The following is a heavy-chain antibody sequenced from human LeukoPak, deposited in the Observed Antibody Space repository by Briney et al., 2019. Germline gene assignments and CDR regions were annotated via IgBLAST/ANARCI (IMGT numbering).Heavy chain of an antibody. CDR2: ISSSGSTI. Sequence: GGSLRLSCAASGFTFSDYYMSWIRQAPGKGLEWVSYISSSGSTIYYADSVEGRFTISGDNAKKSLYLQMNSLRAEDTAVYYCVRDGDFWSAQGAFDIWGQGTMVTVSS. CDR1: GFTFSDYY. V-gene: IGHV3-11*04. J-gene: IGHJ3*02. D-gene: IGHD3-3*01. CDR3: VRDGDFWSAQGAFDI.